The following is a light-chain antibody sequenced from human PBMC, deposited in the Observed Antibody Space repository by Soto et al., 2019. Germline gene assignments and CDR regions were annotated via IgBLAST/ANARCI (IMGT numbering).Light chain of an antibody. CDR2: AAS. CDR3: QQYTNTNNPWM. CDR1: QGINSH. V-gene: IGKV1-9*01. J-gene: IGKJ1*01. Sequence: DIQLTQSPSFLSASVGDRVTITCRASQGINSHLAWYQQGPGKAPKLLIYAASTLQSGVPSRFSGSASGTEFTLIISGLQPEDSATYYCQQYTNTNNPWMFGQGTKVDIK.